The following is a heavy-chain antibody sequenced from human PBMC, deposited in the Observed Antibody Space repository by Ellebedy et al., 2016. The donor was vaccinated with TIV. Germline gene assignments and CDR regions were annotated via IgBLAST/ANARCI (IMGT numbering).Heavy chain of an antibody. J-gene: IGHJ4*02. CDR2: IYYSGST. CDR1: GGSISRSSYY. CDR3: ASEPPYFYGASGIYLQDF. V-gene: IGHV4-39*01. Sequence: MPSETLSLTCTVSGGSISRSSYYCGWVRQPPGKGLEWIASIYYSGSTYYNPSLKSRLTISVETSKNQFSLKLTSVTAADTAVYYCASEPPYFYGASGIYLQDFWGQGTLVTVSS. D-gene: IGHD4/OR15-4a*01.